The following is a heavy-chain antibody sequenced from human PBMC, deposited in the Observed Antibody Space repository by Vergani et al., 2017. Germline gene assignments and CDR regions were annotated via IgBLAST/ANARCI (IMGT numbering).Heavy chain of an antibody. CDR2: IYTSGST. J-gene: IGHJ4*02. D-gene: IGHD6-13*01. CDR3: ARGVAAAGTHFDY. Sequence: QVQLQESGPGLVKPSQTLSLTCTVPGGPISSGSYYWSWIRQPAGKGLEWIGRIYTSGSTNYNPPLKSRVTISVDTSKNQFSLKLSSVTAADTAVYYCARGVAAAGTHFDYWGQGTLVTVSS. CDR1: GGPISSGSYY. V-gene: IGHV4-61*02.